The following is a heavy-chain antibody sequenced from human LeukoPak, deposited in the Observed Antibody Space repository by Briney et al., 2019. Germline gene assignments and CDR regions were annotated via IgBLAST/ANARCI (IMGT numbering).Heavy chain of an antibody. CDR2: IRYDGSNK. Sequence: SCKASGYTFTSYYMHWVRQAPGKGLEWVAFIRYDGSNKYYADSVKGRFTISRDNSKNTLYLQMNSLRAEDTAVYYCAKDSRYCSSTSCYPAEYFQHWGQGTLVTVSS. J-gene: IGHJ1*01. CDR3: AKDSRYCSSTSCYPAEYFQH. V-gene: IGHV3-30*02. CDR1: GYTFTSYY. D-gene: IGHD2-2*01.